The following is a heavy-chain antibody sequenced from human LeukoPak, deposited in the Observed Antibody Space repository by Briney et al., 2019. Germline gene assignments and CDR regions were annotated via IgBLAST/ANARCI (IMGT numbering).Heavy chain of an antibody. CDR3: AKDIRYSSSWSSLDY. J-gene: IGHJ4*02. D-gene: IGHD6-13*01. Sequence: QPGGSLRLSCAASGFTFHDYAMHWVRQAPGKGLEWVSGISWNSGSIGYADSVKGRFTISRDNAKNSLYLQMNSLRAEDTALYYCAKDIRYSSSWSSLDYWGQGTLVTVSS. CDR2: ISWNSGSI. V-gene: IGHV3-9*01. CDR1: GFTFHDYA.